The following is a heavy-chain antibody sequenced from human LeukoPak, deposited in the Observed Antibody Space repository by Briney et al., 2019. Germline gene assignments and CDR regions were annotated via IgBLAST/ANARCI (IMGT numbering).Heavy chain of an antibody. CDR2: INPNSGGT. J-gene: IGHJ4*02. Sequence: ASVKVSCKASGYTFTGYYMHWVRQAPGQGLEWMGWINPNSGGTNYAQKFQGRVTMTRDTPISTAYMELSRLRSDDTAVYYCARGDSSSWLIDYWGQGTLVTVSS. CDR1: GYTFTGYY. D-gene: IGHD6-13*01. CDR3: ARGDSSSWLIDY. V-gene: IGHV1-2*02.